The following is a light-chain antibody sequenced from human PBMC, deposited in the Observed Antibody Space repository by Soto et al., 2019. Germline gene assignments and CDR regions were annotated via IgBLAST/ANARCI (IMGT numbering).Light chain of an antibody. CDR1: SSDVGSYNL. CDR3: CSYAGSSTLYVV. J-gene: IGLJ2*01. Sequence: QSVLTQPASVSGSPGQSITISCTGTSSDVGSYNLVSWYQQHPGKAPKLVIYEVSKRPSGVSNRFSGSKSGNTASLTISGLQAEDEADYYCCSYAGSSTLYVVFGGGTQLTVL. V-gene: IGLV2-23*02. CDR2: EVS.